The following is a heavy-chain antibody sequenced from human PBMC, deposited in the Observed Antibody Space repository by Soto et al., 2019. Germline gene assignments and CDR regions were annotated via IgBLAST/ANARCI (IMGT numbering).Heavy chain of an antibody. CDR1: GYTFRTHG. CDR2: ISGYNGNT. J-gene: IGHJ4*02. Sequence: GASLKVSCKASGYTFRTHGVSWVRRAPGQGLEWMGWISGYNGNTNYAQKFQGRVTMTTETSTNTAYMELRSLRSDDTALYYCASWAGQVRDFGGPLDYWGQGTLVTVSS. D-gene: IGHD4-17*01. CDR3: ASWAGQVRDFGGPLDY. V-gene: IGHV1-18*04.